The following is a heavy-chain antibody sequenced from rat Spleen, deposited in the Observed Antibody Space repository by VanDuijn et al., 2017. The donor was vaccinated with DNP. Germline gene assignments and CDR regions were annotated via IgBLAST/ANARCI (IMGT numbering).Heavy chain of an antibody. CDR1: GFMFSNYW. V-gene: IGHV5-31*01. Sequence: EVQLVESGGGPVQPGRSLKLSCVASGFMFSNYWMTWIRQAPGKGLEWVASISYDGDTTYYRDSVKGRFTISRDNAKNTLYLQMDSLRSEDTATYYCTIMYTTDYYPFDYWGQGVMVTVSS. J-gene: IGHJ2*01. CDR3: TIMYTTDYYPFDY. CDR2: ISYDGDTT. D-gene: IGHD1-6*01.